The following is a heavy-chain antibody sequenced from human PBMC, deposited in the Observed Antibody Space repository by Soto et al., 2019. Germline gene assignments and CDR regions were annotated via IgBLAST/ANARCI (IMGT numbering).Heavy chain of an antibody. Sequence: SETLSLTCTVSGGSISSGGYYWSWIRQHPWKGLEWIGYIYYSGSTYYNPSLKSRVTISVDTSKNQFSLKLSSVTAADTAVYYCARGVTLVRGVIHTPYFDYWGQGALVTVSS. D-gene: IGHD3-10*01. CDR1: GGSISSGGYY. V-gene: IGHV4-31*03. CDR3: ARGVTLVRGVIHTPYFDY. CDR2: IYYSGST. J-gene: IGHJ4*02.